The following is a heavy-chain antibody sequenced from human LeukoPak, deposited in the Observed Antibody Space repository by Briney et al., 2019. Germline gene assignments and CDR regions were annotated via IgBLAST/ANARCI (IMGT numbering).Heavy chain of an antibody. Sequence: PGRSLRLSCAAPGLSFSSYAMNWVRRAPGKGLEWVAVTSSDGSNKFYADSVKGRFTVSRDNSKNTLYLQMNSLRVEDTAVYYCARDNDPDYSSSPGWFDSWGQGTLVTVSS. CDR3: ARDNDPDYSSSPGWFDS. CDR2: TSSDGSNK. CDR1: GLSFSSYA. D-gene: IGHD6-6*01. V-gene: IGHV3-30-3*01. J-gene: IGHJ5*01.